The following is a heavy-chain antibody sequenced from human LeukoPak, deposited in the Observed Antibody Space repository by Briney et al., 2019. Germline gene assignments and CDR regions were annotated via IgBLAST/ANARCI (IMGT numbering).Heavy chain of an antibody. CDR1: GFTFSSYS. D-gene: IGHD5-18*01. J-gene: IGHJ4*02. V-gene: IGHV3-48*01. Sequence: GGSLRLSCAASGFTFSSYSMNWVRQAPGKGLEWVSYISSSRSTIYYADSVKGRFTISRDNAKNSLDLQMNSLRAEDTAVYYCARLFRDTTGDHFDYWGQGTLVTVPS. CDR3: ARLFRDTTGDHFDY. CDR2: ISSSRSTI.